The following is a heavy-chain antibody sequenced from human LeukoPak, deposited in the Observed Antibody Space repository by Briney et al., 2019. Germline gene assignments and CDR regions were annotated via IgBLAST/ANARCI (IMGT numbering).Heavy chain of an antibody. CDR3: ARQRGDSAYDPVDY. D-gene: IGHD3-22*01. J-gene: IGHJ4*02. V-gene: IGHV3-23*01. CDR1: GFTFSSYA. Sequence: PGGSLRPSCAVSGFTFSSYAMIWVRQAPGKGLEWVSAISGSGDSTYYADSVKGRFTISGDNSKNTLYLQMNSLRVEDTAVYYCARQRGDSAYDPVDYWGQGTLVTVSS. CDR2: ISGSGDST.